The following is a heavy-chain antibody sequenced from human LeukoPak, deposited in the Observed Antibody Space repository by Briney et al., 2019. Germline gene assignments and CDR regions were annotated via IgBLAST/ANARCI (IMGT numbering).Heavy chain of an antibody. CDR1: GFSFSSYG. Sequence: GGSLRLSWEASGFSFSSYGWHWVRQAQGKGLEWVAVICYDGSNKYYADSVKGRFTISRDNSKNTLYLQMNSLRAEDTSIYYCARAWASMVRGAINPDYWGQGTLVTVSS. CDR3: ARAWASMVRGAINPDY. J-gene: IGHJ4*02. V-gene: IGHV3-33*01. CDR2: ICYDGSNK. D-gene: IGHD3-10*01.